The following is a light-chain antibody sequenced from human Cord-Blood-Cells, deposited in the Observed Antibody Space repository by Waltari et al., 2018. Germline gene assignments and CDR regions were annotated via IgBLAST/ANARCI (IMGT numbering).Light chain of an antibody. CDR1: QGISNY. Sequence: DRVTITCRASQGISNYLAWFQQKPGKAPKSLIYDASNRATGIPARFSGSGSGTDFTLTISSLEPEDFAVYYCQQRSNWPPSFGQGTKLEIK. V-gene: IGKV3-11*01. CDR2: DAS. CDR3: QQRSNWPPS. J-gene: IGKJ2*03.